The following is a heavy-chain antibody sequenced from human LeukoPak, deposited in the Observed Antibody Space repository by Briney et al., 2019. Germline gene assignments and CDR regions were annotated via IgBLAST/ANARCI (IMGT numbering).Heavy chain of an antibody. V-gene: IGHV3-74*01. D-gene: IGHD3-22*01. CDR3: ARGLGSGYTDY. CDR2: IQTDGSST. CDR1: GFTFSSYW. J-gene: IGHJ4*02. Sequence: GGSLRLSCAASGFTFSSYWMHWVRQAPGKGLVWVSRIQTDGSSTNYADSVKGRFTISRDNAKNSLYLQMNSLRAEDTAVYYCARGLGSGYTDYWGQGTLVTVSS.